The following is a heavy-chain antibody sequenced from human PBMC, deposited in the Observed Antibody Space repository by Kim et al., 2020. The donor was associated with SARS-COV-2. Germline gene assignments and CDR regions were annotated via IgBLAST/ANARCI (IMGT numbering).Heavy chain of an antibody. Sequence: ASVKVSCKASGYTFTSYGISWVRQAPGQGLEWMGWISAYNGNTNYAQKLQGRVTMTTDTSTSTAYMELRSLRSDDTAVYYCARSRGYDSSGYQFDYWGQGTLGTVSS. CDR3: ARSRGYDSSGYQFDY. D-gene: IGHD3-22*01. J-gene: IGHJ4*02. V-gene: IGHV1-18*04. CDR1: GYTFTSYG. CDR2: ISAYNGNT.